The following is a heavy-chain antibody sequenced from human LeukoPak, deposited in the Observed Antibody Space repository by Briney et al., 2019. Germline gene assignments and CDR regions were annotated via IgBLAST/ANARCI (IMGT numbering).Heavy chain of an antibody. D-gene: IGHD5-18*01. Sequence: GGSLRLSCAASGFTFSTYSMNWVRQAPGKGLEWVSSISSSNIYIYYADSVKGRFTISRGNAKNSLYLQMNSLRVEDTALYYCAKDIGRVDTASTYMDVWGKGTTVTISS. CDR3: AKDIGRVDTASTYMDV. V-gene: IGHV3-21*04. CDR1: GFTFSTYS. CDR2: ISSSNIYI. J-gene: IGHJ6*03.